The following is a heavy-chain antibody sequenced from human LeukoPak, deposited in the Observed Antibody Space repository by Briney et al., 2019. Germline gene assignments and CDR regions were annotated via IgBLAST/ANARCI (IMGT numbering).Heavy chain of an antibody. CDR3: ARMEYLRSDDDNWFDP. Sequence: GASVKVSCKASGYTFTSYDINWVRQATGQGLEWMGWMNPNSGNTGYAQKFQGRVPMTRDTSISTAYMELSSLRSEDTAVYYCARMEYLRSDDDNWFDPWGQGTLVTVSS. D-gene: IGHD3-3*01. CDR2: MNPNSGNT. CDR1: GYTFTSYD. J-gene: IGHJ5*02. V-gene: IGHV1-8*01.